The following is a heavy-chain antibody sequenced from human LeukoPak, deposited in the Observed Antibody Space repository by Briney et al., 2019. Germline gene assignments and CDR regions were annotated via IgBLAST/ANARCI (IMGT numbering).Heavy chain of an antibody. V-gene: IGHV4-59*01. CDR2: IYYSGST. D-gene: IGHD6-13*01. Sequence: PSETLSLTCTVSGGSISSYYWSWFRQPPGKGLEWIGYIYYSGSTNYNPSLKSRVTISVDTSKNQFSLKLSSVTAADTAVYYCARGYKKSSSLDYWGQGTLVTVSS. J-gene: IGHJ4*02. CDR1: GGSISSYY. CDR3: ARGYKKSSSLDY.